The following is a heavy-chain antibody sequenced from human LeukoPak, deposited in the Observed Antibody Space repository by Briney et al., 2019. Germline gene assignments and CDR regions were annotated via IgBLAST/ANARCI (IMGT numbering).Heavy chain of an antibody. CDR1: GGSISSYY. Sequence: NPSETLSLTCTVSGGSISSYYWSWIRQPAGKGLEWIGRTYTSGSNNYNPSLKSRVTMSVDTSKNQFSLKLSSVTAADTGVYYCAREKRVNYGSGSLDYWGQGTLVTVSS. CDR2: TYTSGSN. J-gene: IGHJ4*02. V-gene: IGHV4-4*07. D-gene: IGHD3-10*01. CDR3: AREKRVNYGSGSLDY.